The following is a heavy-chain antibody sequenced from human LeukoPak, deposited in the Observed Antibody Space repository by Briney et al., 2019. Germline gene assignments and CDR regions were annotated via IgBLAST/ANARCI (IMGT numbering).Heavy chain of an antibody. CDR1: GYTFTSYG. D-gene: IGHD6-6*01. CDR3: ARVSGIAARVRENTLDY. CDR2: ISAYNGNT. Sequence: ASVKVSCKASGYTFTSYGISWVRQAPGQGLEWMGWISAYNGNTNYAQKLQGRVTMTTDTSTSTAYMELRRLRSDDTAVYYCARVSGIAARVRENTLDYWGQVTLVTVSS. J-gene: IGHJ4*02. V-gene: IGHV1-18*01.